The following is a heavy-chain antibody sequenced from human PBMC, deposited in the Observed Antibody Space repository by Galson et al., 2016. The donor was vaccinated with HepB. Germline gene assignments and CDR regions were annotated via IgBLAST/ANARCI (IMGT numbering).Heavy chain of an antibody. Sequence: SLRLSCAASGFTFSTYWLHLVRQAPGEGLVWVARINPDGSSATYADSVKGRFTISRDNARNTLYLQMNSLRAGDTAVYYWAVAPDCGGGSCNPRHYYGMHVWGQGTTVTVSS. CDR1: GFTFSTYW. V-gene: IGHV3-74*01. J-gene: IGHJ6*02. D-gene: IGHD2-21*01. CDR3: AVAPDCGGGSCNPRHYYGMHV. CDR2: INPDGSSA.